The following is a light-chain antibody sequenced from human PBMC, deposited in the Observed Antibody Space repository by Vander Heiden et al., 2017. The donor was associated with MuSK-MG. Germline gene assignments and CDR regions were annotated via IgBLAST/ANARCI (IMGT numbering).Light chain of an antibody. V-gene: IGKV3-11*01. J-gene: IGKJ3*01. CDR2: DAS. Sequence: EIVLTQSPATLSLSPGERATLSCRASQSVSSYLAWYQQKPGQAPRLLIYDASNRATGIQARFSGSGSGTDFTLTISSLEPEDFAVYYCQQRSYWPPVFTFGPGTKVDIK. CDR1: QSVSSY. CDR3: QQRSYWPPVFT.